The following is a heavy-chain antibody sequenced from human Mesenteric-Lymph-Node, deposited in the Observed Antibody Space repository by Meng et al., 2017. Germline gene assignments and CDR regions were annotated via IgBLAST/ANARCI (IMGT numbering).Heavy chain of an antibody. V-gene: IGHV5-51*01. CDR2: IYSGDSDT. Sequence: GESLKISCKGSGYSFTSYWIGWVRQMPGKGLEWMGIIYSGDSDTSYSPSFQGQVTISADKSISTAYLQWSSLKASDTAVYYCARIDSSGYYYDAFVIWGQGTMVTVSS. J-gene: IGHJ3*02. D-gene: IGHD3-22*01. CDR1: GYSFTSYW. CDR3: ARIDSSGYYYDAFVI.